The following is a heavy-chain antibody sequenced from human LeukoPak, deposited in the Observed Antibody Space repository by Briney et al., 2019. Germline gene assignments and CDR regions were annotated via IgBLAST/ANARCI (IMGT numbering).Heavy chain of an antibody. V-gene: IGHV1-8*01. Sequence: ASVKVSCKASGYTFTSYDLNWVRQATGQGLEWMGWMNPNSGNTGYAQKFQGRLTMTRNTSISTAYMELSSLTSEDTAVYYCARMYYYSSGTDNWFDPWGQGTLVTVSS. CDR2: MNPNSGNT. CDR3: ARMYYYSSGTDNWFDP. CDR1: GYTFTSYD. D-gene: IGHD3-10*01. J-gene: IGHJ5*02.